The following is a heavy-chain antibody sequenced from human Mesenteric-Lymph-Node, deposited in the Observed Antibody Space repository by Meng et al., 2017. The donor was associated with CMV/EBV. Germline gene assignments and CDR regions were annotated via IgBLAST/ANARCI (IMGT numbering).Heavy chain of an antibody. J-gene: IGHJ6*02. Sequence: GSLRLSCAVYGGSFSGYYWSWIRQPPGKGLEWIGEINHSGSTNYNPSLKSRVTISVDTSKNQFSLKLSSVTAADTAVSYLARSKNDLWRCYNGMDGWGQGTTVTVSS. CDR3: ARSKNDLWRCYNGMDG. CDR1: GGSFSGYY. V-gene: IGHV4-34*01. CDR2: INHSGST. D-gene: IGHD3-3*01.